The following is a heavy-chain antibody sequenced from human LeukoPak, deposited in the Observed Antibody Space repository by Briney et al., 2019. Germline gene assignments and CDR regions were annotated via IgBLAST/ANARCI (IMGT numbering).Heavy chain of an antibody. CDR2: ISSSSSYT. CDR3: ARRGGSRGWGAFDI. V-gene: IGHV3-21*04. Sequence: GGSLRLSCAASGFTFSSYSMNWVRQAPGKGLEWVSSISSSSSYTYYADSVKGRFTISRDNSKNTLSLQMSSLRVEDTAIYYCARRGGSRGWGAFDIWGQGTIVTVSS. CDR1: GFTFSSYS. D-gene: IGHD6-19*01. J-gene: IGHJ3*02.